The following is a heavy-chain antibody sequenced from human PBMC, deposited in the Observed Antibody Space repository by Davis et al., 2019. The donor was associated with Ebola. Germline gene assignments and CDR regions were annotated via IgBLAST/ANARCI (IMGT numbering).Heavy chain of an antibody. D-gene: IGHD3-3*01. CDR2: IYYSGST. V-gene: IGHV4-59*12. CDR1: GGSISSYY. J-gene: IGHJ4*02. CDR3: ARFVAGYDFWSGYYYYFDY. Sequence: SETLSLTCTVPGGSISSYYWSWIRQPPGKGLEWIGYIYYSGSTNYNPSLKSRVTISVDTSKNQFSLKLSSVTAADTAVYYCARFVAGYDFWSGYYYYFDYWGQGTLVTVSS.